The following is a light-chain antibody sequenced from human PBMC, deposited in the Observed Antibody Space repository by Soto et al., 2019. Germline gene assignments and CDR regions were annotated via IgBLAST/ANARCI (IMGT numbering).Light chain of an antibody. CDR3: QQCFSTPFT. CDR1: QSVLYSSNNKNH. Sequence: DIVMTQSPDSLAVSLGERATINCKSSQSVLYSSNNKNHLTWFQQKPGQPPKLLIYWASTRESGVPDRFSGSGSGTDFTLTISSLQAEDVAVYYCQQCFSTPFTFGGGTKVEI. CDR2: WAS. J-gene: IGKJ4*01. V-gene: IGKV4-1*01.